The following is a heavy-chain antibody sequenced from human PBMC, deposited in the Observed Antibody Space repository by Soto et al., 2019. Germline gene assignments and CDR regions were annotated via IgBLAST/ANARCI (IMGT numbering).Heavy chain of an antibody. CDR2: IIGNGDTA. CDR1: GFSFTNYG. V-gene: IGHV3-23*01. CDR3: AKDYDYGDSLPFDY. Sequence: EVQLLEAGGGLVQPGSLRLSCAASGFSFTNYGMSWVRQAPGKGLEWLSAIIGNGDTAYYADSVRGRFTISRDNSKNTLYLQLDDLGAEDTAIYYCAKDYDYGDSLPFDYWGQGTLVTVSS. J-gene: IGHJ4*02. D-gene: IGHD4-17*01.